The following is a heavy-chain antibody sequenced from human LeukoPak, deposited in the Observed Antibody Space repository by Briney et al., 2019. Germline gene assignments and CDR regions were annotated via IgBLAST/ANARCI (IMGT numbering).Heavy chain of an antibody. CDR3: ARSRVVSPYDFWSGHDY. D-gene: IGHD3-3*01. CDR1: GYTFTGYY. Sequence: APVKVSCKASGYTFTGYYMHWVRQAPGQGLEWMGWTNPNSGGTNYAQKFQGRVTMTRDTSISTAYMELSRLRSDDTAVYYCARSRVVSPYDFWSGHDYWGQGTLVTVSS. CDR2: TNPNSGGT. J-gene: IGHJ4*02. V-gene: IGHV1-2*02.